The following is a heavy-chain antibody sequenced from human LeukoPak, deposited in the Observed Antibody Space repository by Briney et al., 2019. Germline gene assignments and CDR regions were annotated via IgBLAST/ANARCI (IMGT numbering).Heavy chain of an antibody. CDR3: ARVGPELRYPADRPRYSSSWYRRDNWFDP. CDR1: GYTFTSYG. Sequence: ASVKVSCKASGYTFTSYGISWVRQAPGQGLEWMGWISAYNGNTNYVQKLQGRVTMTTDTSTSTAYMELRSLRSDDTAVYYCARVGPELRYPADRPRYSSSWYRRDNWFDPWGQGTLVTVSS. V-gene: IGHV1-18*01. D-gene: IGHD6-13*01. CDR2: ISAYNGNT. J-gene: IGHJ5*02.